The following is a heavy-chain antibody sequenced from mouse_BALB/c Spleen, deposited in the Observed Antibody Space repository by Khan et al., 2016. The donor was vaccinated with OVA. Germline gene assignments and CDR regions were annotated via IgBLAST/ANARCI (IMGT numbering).Heavy chain of an antibody. D-gene: IGHD2-1*01. CDR2: ISSADTYT. Sequence: EVELVEPGGGLVEPGGSLKLSCAASGFTFSSFVMSWVRQTQEKRLEWVATISSADTYTDYPDSVKGRFTLSRDNAKNTLYLQMNSLTADDTAMYYCASGNYGWFAYWGQGTLVTVST. CDR1: GFTFSSFV. J-gene: IGHJ3*01. V-gene: IGHV5-9-1*01. CDR3: ASGNYGWFAY.